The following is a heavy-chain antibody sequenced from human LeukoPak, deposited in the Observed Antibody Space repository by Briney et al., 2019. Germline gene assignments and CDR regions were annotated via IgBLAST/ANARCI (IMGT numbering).Heavy chain of an antibody. Sequence: GGSLRLSCAASGFTFDDYGMSWVRQAPGKGLEWDSGINWNGGSTGYADSVKGRFTISRDNAKNYLYLQLNSLRAEDTALYYCARDRLVVAAIDYWGQGTLVAVSS. CDR2: INWNGGST. CDR1: GFTFDDYG. CDR3: ARDRLVVAAIDY. J-gene: IGHJ4*02. D-gene: IGHD2-15*01. V-gene: IGHV3-20*04.